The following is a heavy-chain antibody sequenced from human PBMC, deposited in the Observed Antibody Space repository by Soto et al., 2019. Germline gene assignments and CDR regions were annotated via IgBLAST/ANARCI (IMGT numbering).Heavy chain of an antibody. CDR2: VSYTGST. CDR3: ARGDHDWGDDYGGYSYLHYFDF. J-gene: IGHJ4*02. D-gene: IGHD3-22*01. CDR1: GDSLKSNSYS. Sequence: TLSLTCTVSGDSLKSNSYSWTWIRQSPGKGLQWIGSVSYTGSTNYNPSLEGRVTMSIDTSKHRFSLRLSSVTAADTAVYYCARGDHDWGDDYGGYSYLHYFDFWGQGTPVTVSS. V-gene: IGHV4-61*01.